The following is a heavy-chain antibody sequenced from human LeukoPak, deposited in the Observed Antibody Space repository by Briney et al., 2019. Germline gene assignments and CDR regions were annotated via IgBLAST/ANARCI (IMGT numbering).Heavy chain of an antibody. CDR1: GFTFSCYG. Sequence: GGSLRLSCAASGFTFSCYGMHWVRQAPGKGLEWVAFIRYDGSNKYYADSVKGRFTISRDNSKNTLYLQMNSLRAEDTAVYYCAKGASGSYRSYYFDYWGQGTLVTVSS. CDR2: IRYDGSNK. CDR3: AKGASGSYRSYYFDY. V-gene: IGHV3-30*02. D-gene: IGHD1-26*01. J-gene: IGHJ4*02.